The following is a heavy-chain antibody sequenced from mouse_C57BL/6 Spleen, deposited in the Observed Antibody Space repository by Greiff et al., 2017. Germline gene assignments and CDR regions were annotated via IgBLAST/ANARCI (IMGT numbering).Heavy chain of an antibody. D-gene: IGHD2-5*01. CDR1: GFTFSSYA. J-gene: IGHJ2*01. Sequence: EVKLVESGGGLVKPGGSLKLSCAASGFTFSSYAMSWVRQTPEKRLEWVATISDGGSYIYYADNVKGRFTISRDNAKNNLYLQMSHLKSEDTAMYYCARDRYSNFYYFDDWGQGTTLTVSS. V-gene: IGHV5-4*01. CDR3: ARDRYSNFYYFDD. CDR2: ISDGGSYI.